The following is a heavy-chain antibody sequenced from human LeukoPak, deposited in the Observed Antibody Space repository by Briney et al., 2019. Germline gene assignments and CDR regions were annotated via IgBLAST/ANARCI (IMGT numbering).Heavy chain of an antibody. CDR1: GFNYNTYW. CDR2: INHNGNVN. Sequence: PGGSLRLSCVASGFNYNTYWMSWARQAPGKGLEWVASINHNGNVNYYVDSVKGRFTISRDNAKNSLYLQMSNLRAEDTAVYFCARGGGLDVWAKGPRSPSP. V-gene: IGHV3-7*03. D-gene: IGHD3-16*01. J-gene: IGHJ6*02. CDR3: ARGGGLDV.